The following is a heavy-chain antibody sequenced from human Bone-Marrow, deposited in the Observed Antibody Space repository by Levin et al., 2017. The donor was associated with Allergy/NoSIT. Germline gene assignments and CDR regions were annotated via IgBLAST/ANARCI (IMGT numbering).Heavy chain of an antibody. CDR3: ARGATATTNYYYGLDV. CDR1: GFTFSDHY. J-gene: IGHJ6*02. Sequence: HAGGSLRLSCAASGFTFSDHYMDWVRQAPGKGLEWVGRTRNKAKSYSTEYAASVKDRFTVSRDDSRNSLFLQMNSLKTEDTAVYYCARGATATTNYYYGLDVWGQGTTVTVSS. CDR2: TRNKAKSYST. D-gene: IGHD4-11*01. V-gene: IGHV3-72*01.